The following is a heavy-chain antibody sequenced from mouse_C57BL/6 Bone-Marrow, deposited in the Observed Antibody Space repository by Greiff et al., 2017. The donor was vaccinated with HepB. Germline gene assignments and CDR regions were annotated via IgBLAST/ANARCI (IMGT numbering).Heavy chain of an antibody. CDR2: IRSKSSNYAT. CDR3: VRDRYYGSSYSYWYFDV. J-gene: IGHJ1*03. V-gene: IGHV10-3*01. D-gene: IGHD1-1*01. CDR1: GFTFNTYA. Sequence: EVQGVESGGGLVQPKGSLKLSCAASGFTFNTYAMHWVRQAPGKGLEWVARIRSKSSNYATYYADSVKDRFTISRDDSQSMLYLQMNNLKTEDTAMYYCVRDRYYGSSYSYWYFDVWGTGTTVTVSS.